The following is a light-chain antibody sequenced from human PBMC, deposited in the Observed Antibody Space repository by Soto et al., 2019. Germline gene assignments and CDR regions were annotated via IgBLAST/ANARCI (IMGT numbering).Light chain of an antibody. V-gene: IGLV1-47*01. CDR2: RNN. Sequence: QSVLTQPPSASGTPGQRVTISCSGSSSNIGSNYVYWYQQLPGPAPKLLIYRNNQRPSGVPDRVSGSKSGTSASLAISGLRSEDEGDYYCAAWDESLSDNYVFGTGTKVTVL. CDR3: AAWDESLSDNYV. J-gene: IGLJ1*01. CDR1: SSNIGSNY.